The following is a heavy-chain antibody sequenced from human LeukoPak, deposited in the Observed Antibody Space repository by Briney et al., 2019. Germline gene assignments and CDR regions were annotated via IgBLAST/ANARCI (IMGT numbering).Heavy chain of an antibody. J-gene: IGHJ4*02. V-gene: IGHV4-38-2*02. CDR2: IYHSGST. CDR1: GYSISSGYY. D-gene: IGHD1-26*01. Sequence: SETLSLTCTVSGYSISSGYYWGWIRQPPGKGLEWIGSIYHSGSTYYNPSLKSRVTISVDTSKNQFSLKLSSVTAADTAVYYCARDVGATPGYFDYWGQGTLVTVSS. CDR3: ARDVGATPGYFDY.